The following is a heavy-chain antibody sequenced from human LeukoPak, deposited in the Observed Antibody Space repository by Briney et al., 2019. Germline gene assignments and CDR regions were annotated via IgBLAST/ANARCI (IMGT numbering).Heavy chain of an antibody. D-gene: IGHD1-1*01. CDR3: ARDHSRIQLNWFDP. CDR2: IYYIGST. V-gene: IGHV4-39*07. Sequence: SETLSLTCTVAGGSISSSNDYWGWVRQPPGKGLEWIATIYYIGSTQYNPSLKSRVTISVDTSKNQFSLNINSVTAADTAVYYCARDHSRIQLNWFDPWGQGTLVTVSS. CDR1: GGSISSSNDY. J-gene: IGHJ5*02.